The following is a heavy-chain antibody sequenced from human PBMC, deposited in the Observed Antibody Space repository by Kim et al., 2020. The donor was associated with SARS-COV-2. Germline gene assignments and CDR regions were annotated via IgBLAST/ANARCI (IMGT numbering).Heavy chain of an antibody. D-gene: IGHD5-12*01. Sequence: SETLSLTCAVSGGSITSSYWWTWVRQPPGKGLEWIGEIHHSGDTNYNPSLKSRVSISVDKSKNQFSLRLSSVTAADTAVYYCARSSAYTLNWFDPWGQGTLVTVSS. CDR2: IHHSGDT. CDR1: GGSITSSYW. V-gene: IGHV4-4*02. J-gene: IGHJ5*02. CDR3: ARSSAYTLNWFDP.